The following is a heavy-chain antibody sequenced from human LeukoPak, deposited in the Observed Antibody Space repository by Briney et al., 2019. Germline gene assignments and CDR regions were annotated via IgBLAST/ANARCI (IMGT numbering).Heavy chain of an antibody. D-gene: IGHD1-26*01. V-gene: IGHV3-74*01. CDR3: AKAKAKSGSYYFDY. CDR1: GFTFSSYW. Sequence: GGSLRLSCAASGFTFSSYWMHWVRQAPGKGLLWASRINTDGSSTSYADSVKGRFTISRDNAKNTLYLQMNSLRAEDTAVYFCAKAKAKSGSYYFDYWGQGTLVTVSS. CDR2: INTDGSST. J-gene: IGHJ4*02.